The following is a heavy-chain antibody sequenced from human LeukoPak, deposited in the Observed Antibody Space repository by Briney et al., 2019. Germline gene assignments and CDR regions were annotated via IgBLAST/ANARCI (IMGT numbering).Heavy chain of an antibody. V-gene: IGHV4-34*01. CDR1: GGSFSGYY. CDR2: INHSGST. J-gene: IGHJ4*02. D-gene: IGHD1-26*01. Sequence: PSETLSLTCAVYGGSFSGYYWSWIRQPPGKGVEWIGEINHSGSTNYNPSLKSRVTISVDTSKNQFSLKLSSVPAADTAVYYCARWELANLFDYWGQGTLVTVSS. CDR3: ARWELANLFDY.